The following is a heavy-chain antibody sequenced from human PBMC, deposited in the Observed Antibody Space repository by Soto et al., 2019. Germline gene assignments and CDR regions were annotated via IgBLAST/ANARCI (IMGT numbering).Heavy chain of an antibody. J-gene: IGHJ3*02. D-gene: IGHD2-15*01. CDR2: ISSSSSTI. V-gene: IGHV3-48*01. CDR1: GFTFSSYS. Sequence: GGSLRLSCAASGFTFSSYSMNWVRQAPGKGLEWVSYISSSSSTIYYADSVKGRFTISRDNAKNSLYLQMNSLRAEDTAVYYCAREFNVVVASEAFDIWGQGTMVTVSS. CDR3: AREFNVVVASEAFDI.